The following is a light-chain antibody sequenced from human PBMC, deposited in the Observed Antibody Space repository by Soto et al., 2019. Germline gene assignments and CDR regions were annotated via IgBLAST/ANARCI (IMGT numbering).Light chain of an antibody. CDR2: GNS. CDR3: QSYDSSLSGWV. Sequence: QSVLTQPPSVSGAPGQRVTISCTGSSSHIGAGYDVHWYQQLPGTAPKLLIYGNSNRPSRVPDRFSGAKSGTSASLAITGLQAEDESDYDCQSYDSSLSGWVFGGGTKLTVL. J-gene: IGLJ3*02. V-gene: IGLV1-40*01. CDR1: SSHIGAGYD.